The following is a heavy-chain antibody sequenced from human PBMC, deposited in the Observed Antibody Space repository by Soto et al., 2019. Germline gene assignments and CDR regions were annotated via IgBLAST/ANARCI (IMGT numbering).Heavy chain of an antibody. D-gene: IGHD7-27*01. J-gene: IGHJ3*02. CDR1: GFTFSSYS. CDR3: ARAELGIDAFDI. Sequence: GESLKISCAASGFTFSSYSMNWVRQAPGKGLEWVSSISSSSYIYYADSVKGRFTISRDNAKNSLYLQMNSLRAEDTAVYYCARAELGIDAFDIWGQGTMVTVSS. CDR2: ISSSSYI. V-gene: IGHV3-21*01.